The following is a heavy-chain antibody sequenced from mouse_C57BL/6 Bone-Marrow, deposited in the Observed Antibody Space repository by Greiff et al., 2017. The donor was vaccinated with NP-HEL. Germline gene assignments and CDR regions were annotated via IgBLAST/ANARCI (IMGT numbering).Heavy chain of an antibody. V-gene: IGHV1-55*01. CDR2: IYPGSGST. CDR1: GYTFTSYW. J-gene: IGHJ4*01. CDR3: ANYYGSCFYAMDY. D-gene: IGHD1-1*01. Sequence: QVQLQQPGAELVKPGASVKMSCKASGYTFTSYWITWVKQRPGQGLEWIGDIYPGSGSTNYNEKFKSKATLTVDTSSSTAYMQLSSLTSEDSAVYYCANYYGSCFYAMDYWGQGTSVTVSS.